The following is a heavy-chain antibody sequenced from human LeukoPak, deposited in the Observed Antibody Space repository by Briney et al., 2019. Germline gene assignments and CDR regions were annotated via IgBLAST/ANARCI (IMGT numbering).Heavy chain of an antibody. D-gene: IGHD1-14*01. V-gene: IGHV3-74*01. CDR2: TNTDVSST. J-gene: IGHJ3*02. CDR1: GFTFSSYC. CDR3: ARVGTGSAYDI. Sequence: GGSLRLSCAASGFTFSSYCMHWVRQIPGKGLVWVSGTNTDVSSTSYADSVKGRFTISRDNAKNTLYLQMNSLRGEDTAVYYCARVGTGSAYDIWGQGTMVTVSS.